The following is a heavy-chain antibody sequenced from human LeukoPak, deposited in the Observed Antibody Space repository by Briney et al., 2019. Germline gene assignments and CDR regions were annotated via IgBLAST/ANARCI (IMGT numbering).Heavy chain of an antibody. CDR3: ARVLVDNYGHYYYYMDV. J-gene: IGHJ6*03. CDR2: ISAYNGNT. D-gene: IGHD5-18*01. Sequence: ASVKVSCKASGYTFTSYGISWVRQAPGLGLEWMGWISAYNGNTYYAQKFQGRVTMTTDISTSTAYMELRSLRSDDTAVYYCARVLVDNYGHYYYYMDVWGKGTTVTVSS. CDR1: GYTFTSYG. V-gene: IGHV1-18*01.